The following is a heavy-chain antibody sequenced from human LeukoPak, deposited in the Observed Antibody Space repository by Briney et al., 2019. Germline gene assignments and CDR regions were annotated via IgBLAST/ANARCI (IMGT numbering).Heavy chain of an antibody. D-gene: IGHD2-15*01. CDR2: ISSSSSYI. J-gene: IGHJ4*02. V-gene: IGHV3-21*01. CDR1: GFTFSSYS. Sequence: GGSLRLSCAASGFTFSSYSMNWVRQARGKGLEWVSSISSSSSYIYYADSVKGRFTISRDNAKNSLYLQMNSLRAEDTAVYYCARDYIGDIVVVVAANAFDYWGQGTLVTVSS. CDR3: ARDYIGDIVVVVAANAFDY.